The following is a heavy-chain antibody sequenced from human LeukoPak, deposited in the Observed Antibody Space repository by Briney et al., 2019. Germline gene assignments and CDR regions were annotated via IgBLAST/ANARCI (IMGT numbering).Heavy chain of an antibody. CDR3: ARGVDYYGSGSYSYYYYYMDV. Sequence: SETLSLTCAVYGGSFSGYYWSWIRQPPGKGLEWIGEINHSGSTNYNPSLKSRVTISVDTSKDQFSLKLSSVTAADTAVYYCARGVDYYGSGSYSYYYYYMDVGGKGTTVTVSS. V-gene: IGHV4-34*01. CDR2: INHSGST. J-gene: IGHJ6*03. D-gene: IGHD3-10*01. CDR1: GGSFSGYY.